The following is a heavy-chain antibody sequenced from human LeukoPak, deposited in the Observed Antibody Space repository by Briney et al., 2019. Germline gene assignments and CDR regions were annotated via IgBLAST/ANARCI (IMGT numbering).Heavy chain of an antibody. CDR3: ATKNILRFLEWSDYYYYMDV. J-gene: IGHJ6*03. D-gene: IGHD3-3*01. Sequence: GASVKVSCKASGYTFTSYDINWVRQATGQGLEWMGWMNPNSGNTGYAQKFQGRVTITRNTSISTAYMELSSLRSEDTAVYYCATKNILRFLEWSDYYYYMDVWGKGTTVTVSS. CDR2: MNPNSGNT. V-gene: IGHV1-8*03. CDR1: GYTFTSYD.